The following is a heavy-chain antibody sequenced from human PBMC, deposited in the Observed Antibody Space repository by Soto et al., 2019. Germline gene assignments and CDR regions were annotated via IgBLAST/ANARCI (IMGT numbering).Heavy chain of an antibody. Sequence: ASVKVSCKASGYTFTSYYMHWVRQAPGQGLEWMGIINPSGGSTSYAQKFQGRVTMTRDTSTSTVYMELSSLRSEDTAVYYCARVNYDFWSGPNNWFDPWGQGTLVTVSS. CDR3: ARVNYDFWSGPNNWFDP. CDR2: INPSGGST. J-gene: IGHJ5*02. CDR1: GYTFTSYY. D-gene: IGHD3-3*01. V-gene: IGHV1-46*01.